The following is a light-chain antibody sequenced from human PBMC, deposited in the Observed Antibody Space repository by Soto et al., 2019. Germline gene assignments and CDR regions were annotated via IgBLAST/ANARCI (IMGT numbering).Light chain of an antibody. CDR3: QQYKSWPPLT. Sequence: DIVMTQSPAILSVSLGERATLSCLASQSISDNLAWYQQRSGQAPRLLIYGASTRATGVPARFSGSGSGTECTLTISSRQSDDFAIYYCQQYKSWPPLTFGGGTKVE. J-gene: IGKJ4*01. V-gene: IGKV3-15*01. CDR2: GAS. CDR1: QSISDN.